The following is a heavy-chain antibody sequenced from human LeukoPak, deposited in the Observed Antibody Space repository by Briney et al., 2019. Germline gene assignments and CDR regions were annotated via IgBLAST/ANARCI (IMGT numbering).Heavy chain of an antibody. V-gene: IGHV3-21*04. CDR3: SRRRYNDFSGQGAYFDY. D-gene: IGHD3/OR15-3a*01. CDR2: ISSNGFYI. J-gene: IGHJ4*02. Sequence: GGSLRLSCAASGFTFSSYTINWVRQAPGTGLEWVSSISSNGFYIYYADSLRGRFTISRDNAENSLYLQMSSLRAEDTAVYYCSRRRYNDFSGQGAYFDYWGQGTLVTVSS. CDR1: GFTFSSYT.